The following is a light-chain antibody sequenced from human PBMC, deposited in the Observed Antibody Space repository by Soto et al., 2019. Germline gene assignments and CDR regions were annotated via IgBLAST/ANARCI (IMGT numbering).Light chain of an antibody. CDR3: QQYNTYSWT. CDR1: QSISSW. J-gene: IGKJ1*01. CDR2: DAS. V-gene: IGKV1-5*01. Sequence: DLQMTQSPSSLSPGVGDRVNITCRASQSISSWLAWYQQKPGKAPKLLIYDASSLESGVPSRFSGSGSGTEFTLTISSLQPDDFATYYCQQYNTYSWTFSQGTKVDIK.